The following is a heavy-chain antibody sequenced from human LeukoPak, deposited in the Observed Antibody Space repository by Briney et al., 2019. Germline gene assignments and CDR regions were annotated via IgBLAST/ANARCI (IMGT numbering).Heavy chain of an antibody. Sequence: SVKVSCKASGGTFSSYAISWVRQAPGQGLEWMGRIIPILSIANYAQKFQGRVTITADKSTSTAYMELSSLRSEDTAVYYCARVVYSSSWYSDYWGQGTLVTVSS. CDR3: ARVVYSSSWYSDY. CDR1: GGTFSSYA. J-gene: IGHJ4*02. D-gene: IGHD6-13*01. CDR2: IIPILSIA. V-gene: IGHV1-69*04.